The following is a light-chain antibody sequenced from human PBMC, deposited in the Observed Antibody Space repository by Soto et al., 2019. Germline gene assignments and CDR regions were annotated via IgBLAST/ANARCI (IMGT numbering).Light chain of an antibody. J-gene: IGKJ1*01. CDR2: GAS. CDR3: QKLNAYPPWT. V-gene: IGKV1-9*01. Sequence: QLTQSPSSLSASVGDRVTITCRASQGISSNLAWYQQKPGRAPKLLIFGASTLQSGVPSRFSGSGPGADFTLTISSLQPEDFAAYFCQKLNAYPPWTFGQGTKVDIK. CDR1: QGISSN.